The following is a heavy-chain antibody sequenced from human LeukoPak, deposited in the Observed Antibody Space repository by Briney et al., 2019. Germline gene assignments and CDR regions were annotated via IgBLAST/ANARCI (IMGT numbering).Heavy chain of an antibody. J-gene: IGHJ4*02. CDR1: GDSLSSNNAA. CDR3: ARDRHFPYYFDY. CDR2: TYFRSKWYT. V-gene: IGHV6-1*01. Sequence: SPTLSLTCAISGDSLSSNNAAWNWIRQSPSRGLQWLGRTYFRSKWYTDYAVSLKSRITINPDASKNQFSLQLNSVTPEDTAVYYCARDRHFPYYFDYWGQGTLVTVSS. D-gene: IGHD2/OR15-2a*01.